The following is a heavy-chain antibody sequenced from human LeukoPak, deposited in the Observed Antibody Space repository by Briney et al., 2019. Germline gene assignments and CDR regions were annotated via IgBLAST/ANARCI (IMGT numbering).Heavy chain of an antibody. CDR1: GFAFTDYA. CDR2: ITDSGGPT. Sequence: PGGSLRLSCAASGFAFTDYAISWARHAPGKGLEWVSAITDSGGPTYYADSVKGRFTISRDNSKNTLYLQMNSLRGDDTAIYYCAKAYTRSWYAAFDIWGQGTMVTISS. V-gene: IGHV3-23*01. J-gene: IGHJ3*02. CDR3: AKAYTRSWYAAFDI. D-gene: IGHD6-13*01.